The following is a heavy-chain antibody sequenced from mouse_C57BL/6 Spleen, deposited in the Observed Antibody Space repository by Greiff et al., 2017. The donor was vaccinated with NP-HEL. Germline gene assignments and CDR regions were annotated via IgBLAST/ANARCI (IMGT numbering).Heavy chain of an antibody. CDR1: GYSFTDYN. V-gene: IGHV1-39*01. J-gene: IGHJ2*01. D-gene: IGHD2-14*01. CDR2: INPNCGTT. CDR3: DRLGTTSDY. Sequence: VQLQQSGPELVKPGASVKISCKASGYSFTDYNMNWVKQSTGKSLEWIGVINPNCGTTSYNQKFKGKATLTVDQSSSTAYMQLNSLTSEEAAVYYCDRLGTTSDYWGQGTTVTVSS.